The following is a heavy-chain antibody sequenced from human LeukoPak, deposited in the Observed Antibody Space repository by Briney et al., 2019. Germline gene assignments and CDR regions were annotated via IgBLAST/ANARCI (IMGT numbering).Heavy chain of an antibody. V-gene: IGHV3-66*01. Sequence: GGSLRLSCAASGFTVSSNYMSWVRQAPGKGLEWVSVIYSGGSTYYADSVKGRFTISRDNSKNTLYLQMNSLRAEDTAVYYCARSPMVVTPTFDYWGQGTLVTVSS. CDR2: IYSGGST. CDR3: ARSPMVVTPTFDY. J-gene: IGHJ4*02. CDR1: GFTVSSNY. D-gene: IGHD4-23*01.